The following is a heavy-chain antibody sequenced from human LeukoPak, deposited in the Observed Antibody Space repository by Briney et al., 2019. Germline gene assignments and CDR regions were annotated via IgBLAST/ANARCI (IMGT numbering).Heavy chain of an antibody. CDR3: ARDWNIVVVTSHDAFDI. V-gene: IGHV1-2*02. D-gene: IGHD2-21*02. CDR2: INPNSGGT. Sequence: ASVKVSCKASGGTFSSYAISWVRQAPGQGLEWMGWINPNSGGTNYAQKFQGRVTMTRDTSISTAYMELSRLRSDDTAVYYCARDWNIVVVTSHDAFDIWGQGTMVTVSS. CDR1: GGTFSSYA. J-gene: IGHJ3*02.